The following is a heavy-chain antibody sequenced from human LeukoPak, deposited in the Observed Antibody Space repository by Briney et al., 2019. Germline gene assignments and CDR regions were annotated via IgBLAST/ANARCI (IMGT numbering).Heavy chain of an antibody. CDR2: IYYSGST. CDR3: ARGTQYYDTSGYSRY. D-gene: IGHD3-22*01. J-gene: IGHJ4*02. Sequence: SETLSLTCTVSGGSISSYYWSWVRQPPGKGLEGIGDIYYSGSTNYIPSLKSRVTISVDTSKNQFSLKLSSVTAADTAVYYCARGTQYYDTSGYSRYWGQGTLVTVSS. CDR1: GGSISSYY. V-gene: IGHV4-59*01.